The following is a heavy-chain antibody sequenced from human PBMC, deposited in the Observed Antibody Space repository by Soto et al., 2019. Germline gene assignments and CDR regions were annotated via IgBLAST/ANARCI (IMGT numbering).Heavy chain of an antibody. Sequence: GGSFRLCCAASGFTFSRFGMSWVRQAPGKGLDWVSALSGSGGSTYSADSVKGRFTISRDNSKNTLYLQMSSLRDEDTSVYYCASGFSAGKGSPQDFWGQRSLVTDS. CDR3: ASGFSAGKGSPQDF. CDR2: LSGSGGST. CDR1: GFTFSRFG. D-gene: IGHD6-13*01. V-gene: IGHV3-23*01. J-gene: IGHJ4*02.